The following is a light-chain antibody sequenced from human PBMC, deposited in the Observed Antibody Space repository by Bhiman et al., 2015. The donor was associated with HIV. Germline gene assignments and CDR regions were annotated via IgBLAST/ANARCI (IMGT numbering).Light chain of an antibody. Sequence: QSVLTQSPSVSEAPGQRVTISCSGSASNIGRNSVYWYQQFPGEAPKLLIYSDFQLPSGVSDRFSGSRSGTSASLAISGLQSEDEADYYCQSYDSSLSAVVFGGGTKLTVL. CDR1: ASNIGRNS. J-gene: IGLJ2*01. V-gene: IGLV1-36*01. CDR3: QSYDSSLSAVV. CDR2: SDF.